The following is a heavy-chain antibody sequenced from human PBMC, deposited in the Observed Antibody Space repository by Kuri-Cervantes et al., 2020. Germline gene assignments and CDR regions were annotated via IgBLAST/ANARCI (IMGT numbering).Heavy chain of an antibody. J-gene: IGHJ3*02. V-gene: IGHV1-45*02. Sequence: SVKVSCKASGYTFTYRYLHWVRQAPGQALEWMGWITPFNGNTNYAQKFQDRVTITRDRSMGTAYMELSRLRSDDTAVYYCARERLSNYGDFDAFDIWGQGTMVTVSS. CDR1: GYTFTYRY. D-gene: IGHD4-17*01. CDR3: ARERLSNYGDFDAFDI. CDR2: ITPFNGNT.